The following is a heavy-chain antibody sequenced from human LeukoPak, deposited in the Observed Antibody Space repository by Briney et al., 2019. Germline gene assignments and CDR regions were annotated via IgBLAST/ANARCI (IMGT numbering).Heavy chain of an antibody. CDR2: IIPIFGIA. J-gene: IGHJ6*02. V-gene: IGHV1-69*04. CDR1: GGTFSSYA. D-gene: IGHD6-6*01. Sequence: SVTVSCTASGGTFSSYAISWVRQAPGQGLEWMGRIIPIFGIANYAQKFQGRVTITADKSTSTAYMELSSLRSEDTAVYYCARDSSSIAARPDYYYYGMDVWGQGTTVTVSS. CDR3: ARDSSSIAARPDYYYYGMDV.